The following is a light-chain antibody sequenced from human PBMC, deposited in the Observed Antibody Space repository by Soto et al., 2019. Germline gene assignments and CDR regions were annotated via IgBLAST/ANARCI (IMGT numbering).Light chain of an antibody. Sequence: IVLTQSPGSLSLSPGERATLSCRASQPIVATYLAWYQQKPGQAPRLLIYGASSRASGIPDRFSGGGSWTDFTLTITRLEPEDSAVYYCQLGGFGQGTKVEIQ. CDR1: QPIVATY. CDR3: QLGG. CDR2: GAS. J-gene: IGKJ1*01. V-gene: IGKV3-20*01.